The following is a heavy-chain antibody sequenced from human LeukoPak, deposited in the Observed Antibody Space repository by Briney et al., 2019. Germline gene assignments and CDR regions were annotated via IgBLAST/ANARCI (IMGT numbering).Heavy chain of an antibody. Sequence: SETLSLTCAVYGGSFSGYYWSWIRQPPGKGLEWIGEIDHSGSTNYNPSLKSRVTISVDTSKNQFSLKLSSVTAADTAVYYCARHPLKPYVSDWFDPWGQGTLVTVSS. J-gene: IGHJ5*02. V-gene: IGHV4-34*01. CDR3: ARHPLKPYVSDWFDP. CDR2: IDHSGST. D-gene: IGHD3-10*02. CDR1: GGSFSGYY.